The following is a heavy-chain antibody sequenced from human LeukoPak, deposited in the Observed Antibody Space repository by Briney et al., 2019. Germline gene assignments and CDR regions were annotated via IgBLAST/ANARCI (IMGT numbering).Heavy chain of an antibody. Sequence: SETLSLTCTVSGASISSSNYYWGWIRQPPGKGLEWIGEINHSGSTYYNPSLKSRVTISLDTSKNQFSLNVSSVTAADTSVYYCARRRRIYGDYFVRAFDIWGQGTMVTVSS. D-gene: IGHD4-17*01. CDR3: ARRRRIYGDYFVRAFDI. CDR1: GASISSSNYY. J-gene: IGHJ3*02. CDR2: INHSGST. V-gene: IGHV4-39*07.